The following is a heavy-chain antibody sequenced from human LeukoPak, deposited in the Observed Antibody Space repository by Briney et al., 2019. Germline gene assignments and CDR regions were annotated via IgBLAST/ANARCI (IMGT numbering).Heavy chain of an antibody. CDR3: VGFGEFSY. CDR1: GFTFSSYA. Sequence: PGGSLRLSCSASGFTFSSYAMHWGRQAPGKGLEYVSPICRKGGSTYYADSVKGRFTISRDNSKNTLYLQMSSLRAEDTAVYYCVGFGEFSYWGQGTLVTVSS. D-gene: IGHD3-10*01. J-gene: IGHJ4*02. V-gene: IGHV3-64D*06. CDR2: ICRKGGST.